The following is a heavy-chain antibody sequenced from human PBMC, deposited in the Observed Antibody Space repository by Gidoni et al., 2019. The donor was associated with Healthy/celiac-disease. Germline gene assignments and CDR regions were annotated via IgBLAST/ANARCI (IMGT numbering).Heavy chain of an antibody. V-gene: IGHV1-2*02. J-gene: IGHJ3*02. CDR2: INPNSGGT. Sequence: QVQLVQSGAEVKKPGASVKVSCTASGYTFTGYYMHWVRQAPGQGLEWMGWINPNSGGTNYAQKFQGRVTMTRDTSISTAYMELSRLRSDDTAVYYCARNLEQWLVLDAFDIWGQGTMVTVSS. D-gene: IGHD6-19*01. CDR3: ARNLEQWLVLDAFDI. CDR1: GYTFTGYY.